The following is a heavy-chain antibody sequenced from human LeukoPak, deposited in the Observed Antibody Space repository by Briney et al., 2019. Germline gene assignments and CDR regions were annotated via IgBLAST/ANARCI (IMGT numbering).Heavy chain of an antibody. V-gene: IGHV3-9*01. D-gene: IGHD4-23*01. Sequence: AGGSLRLSCAASGFTIDDYAMHWVRQAPGKGLEWVSGLSWNSDSIAYADSVKGRFTISRDNAKSSLYLQMNTLRAEDTALYYCAKDRNGGNSGHFDYWGQGTLVTVSS. CDR2: LSWNSDSI. CDR3: AKDRNGGNSGHFDY. CDR1: GFTIDDYA. J-gene: IGHJ4*02.